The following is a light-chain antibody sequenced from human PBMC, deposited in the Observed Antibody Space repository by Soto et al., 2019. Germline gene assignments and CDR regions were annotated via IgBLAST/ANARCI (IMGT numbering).Light chain of an antibody. CDR2: RGS. CDR1: QNIRGNE. CDR3: QDYGTSAPWT. J-gene: IGKJ1*01. Sequence: EVVLTQSPGTLSLSPGERATLSCRASQNIRGNELAWYQQKPGQAPRLLIYRGSSRATGIPDRFTGRGSGTEFTPTISRLEPEDFAVYYCQDYGTSAPWTFGQGTKVEIK. V-gene: IGKV3-20*01.